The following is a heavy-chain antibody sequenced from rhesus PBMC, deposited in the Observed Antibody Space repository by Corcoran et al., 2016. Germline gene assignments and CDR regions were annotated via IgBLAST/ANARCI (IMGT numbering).Heavy chain of an antibody. CDR2: IGGTSGST. V-gene: IGHV4-165*02. D-gene: IGHD3-40*01. J-gene: IGHJ5-1*01. CDR1: GGSITGYH. CDR3: ARRRSGDYNRFDV. Sequence: QVQLQESGPGLVKPSETLSLTCAVSGGSITGYHWNWTRQPPGKGLVWMCSIGGTSGSTYYHPSLKSRVTISPDTSANQFSLKLRSVTAADTAVYYCARRRSGDYNRFDVWGPGVLVTVSS.